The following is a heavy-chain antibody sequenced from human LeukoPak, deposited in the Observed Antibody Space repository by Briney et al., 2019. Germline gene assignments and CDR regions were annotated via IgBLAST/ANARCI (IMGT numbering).Heavy chain of an antibody. Sequence: PSGTLSLTCTVSGGSISSYYWSWIRQPPGKGLEWIGYIYYSGSTNYNPSLKSRVTISVDTSKNQFSLKLSSVTAADTAVYYCARYITMVRGVTRYFDYWGQGTLVTVSS. J-gene: IGHJ4*02. CDR3: ARYITMVRGVTRYFDY. CDR1: GGSISSYY. CDR2: IYYSGST. D-gene: IGHD3-10*01. V-gene: IGHV4-59*01.